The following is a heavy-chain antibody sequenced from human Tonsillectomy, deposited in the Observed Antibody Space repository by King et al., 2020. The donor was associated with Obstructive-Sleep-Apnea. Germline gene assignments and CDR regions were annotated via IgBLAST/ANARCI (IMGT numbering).Heavy chain of an antibody. CDR1: GFTFTDYDYY. V-gene: IGHV3-11*06. CDR3: ARESGDWLVDS. D-gene: IGHD6-19*01. CDR2: ISSTGTYI. Sequence: VQLVESGGGVVKPGGSLRLSCAASGFTFTDYDYYMSWIRQAPGKGLEWVAYISSTGTYIKYADSLKGRFTISRDNAANSVYLQMNSLRADETALYFCARESGDWLVDSWGQGTLVIVSS. J-gene: IGHJ4*02.